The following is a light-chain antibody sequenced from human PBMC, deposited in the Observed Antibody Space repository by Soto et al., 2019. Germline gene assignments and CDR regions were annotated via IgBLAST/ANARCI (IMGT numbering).Light chain of an antibody. CDR3: QQSYSTPRT. CDR1: QSISSY. V-gene: IGKV1-39*01. Sequence: DIQMTQSPSSLSASVGDRVTITCRASQSISSYLNWYQQKPGEAPKLLIYAASSLQSGVPSRFSGSGSGTEFTLTISSLQPEDFATYYCQQSYSTPRTFGQGTKVEIK. J-gene: IGKJ1*01. CDR2: AAS.